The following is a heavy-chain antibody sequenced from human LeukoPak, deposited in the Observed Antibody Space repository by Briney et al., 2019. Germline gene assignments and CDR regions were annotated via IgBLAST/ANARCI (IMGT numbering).Heavy chain of an antibody. CDR3: AKDSFVGITNYLDY. J-gene: IGHJ4*02. CDR1: GFTFDDFS. Sequence: GGSLRLSCAASGFTFDDFSMHWVRQAPGKGLEWVSLISWDGGITYYADSVKGRFTISRDNSKSSLYLQLNSLTPEDTALYYCAKDSFVGITNYLDYWGQGTLVTVSS. V-gene: IGHV3-43*01. CDR2: ISWDGGIT. D-gene: IGHD1-26*01.